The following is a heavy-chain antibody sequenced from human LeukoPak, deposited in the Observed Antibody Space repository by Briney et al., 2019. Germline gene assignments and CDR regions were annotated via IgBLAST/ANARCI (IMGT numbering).Heavy chain of an antibody. D-gene: IGHD2-2*01. V-gene: IGHV3-33*01. CDR3: ARADCSSSSCPSKFDY. CDR2: IWYDGSRK. J-gene: IGHJ4*02. Sequence: PGGSLRLSCVASGFIFSNYGLHWVRQASGKGLEWVAVIWYDGSRKYYADSVKGRFTISRDDSKNTLCLQMNSLRVEDTAVYYCARADCSSSSCPSKFDYWGQGTLVTVSS. CDR1: GFIFSNYG.